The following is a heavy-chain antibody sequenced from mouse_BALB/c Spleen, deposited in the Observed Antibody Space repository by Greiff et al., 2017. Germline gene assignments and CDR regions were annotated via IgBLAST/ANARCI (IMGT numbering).Heavy chain of an antibody. D-gene: IGHD1-1*01. V-gene: IGHV1S56*01. CDR3: ARPGFIPRAMDY. CDR1: GYTFTSYY. Sequence: VQLQQSGPELVKPGASVRISCKASGYTFTSYYIHWVKQRPGQGLEWIGWIYPGNVNTKYNEKFKGKATLTADKSSSTAYMQLSSLTSEDSAVYFCARPGFIPRAMDYWGQGTSVTVSS. CDR2: IYPGNVNT. J-gene: IGHJ4*01.